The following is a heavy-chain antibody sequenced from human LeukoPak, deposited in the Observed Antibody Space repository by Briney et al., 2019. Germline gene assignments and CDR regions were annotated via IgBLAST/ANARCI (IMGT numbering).Heavy chain of an antibody. Sequence: ASVKVSCKASGYTFTSYYMHWVRQAPGQGLEWMGIINPSGGSTSYAQKFQGRVTMTRDTSTSTVYMELSSLRSEDTAVYYCARNLATRGVHYYYYMDVWGKGTTVTVSS. J-gene: IGHJ6*03. D-gene: IGHD3-10*01. CDR1: GYTFTSYY. CDR3: ARNLATRGVHYYYYMDV. V-gene: IGHV1-46*01. CDR2: INPSGGST.